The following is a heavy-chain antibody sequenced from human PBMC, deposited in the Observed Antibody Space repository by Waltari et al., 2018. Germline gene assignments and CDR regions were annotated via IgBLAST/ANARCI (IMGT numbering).Heavy chain of an antibody. D-gene: IGHD2-15*01. CDR1: GYTFTDYY. CDR3: ATLPNCGSSCYLWAGRDFQH. Sequence: QVQLVQSGAEVKKPGASVKVSCLASGYTFTDYYVHWVRQAPGQGLEWMGWINPNSGGTNYAQKFQGRVTMTRDTSISTAYMELSRLRSDDTAVYYCATLPNCGSSCYLWAGRDFQHWGQGTLVSVSS. CDR2: INPNSGGT. V-gene: IGHV1-2*02. J-gene: IGHJ1*01.